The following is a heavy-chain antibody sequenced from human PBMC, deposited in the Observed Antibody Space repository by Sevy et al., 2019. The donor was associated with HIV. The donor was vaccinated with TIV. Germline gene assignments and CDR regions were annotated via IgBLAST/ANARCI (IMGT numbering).Heavy chain of an antibody. Sequence: GGSLRLSCAASGFTFSSYAMSWVRQAPGKGLEWVSAISGSGGSTYYADSVKGRFTISRDNSKNTLYLQMNSMRAEDTAVYYCAKDQDLRFVEWFPSLANAFDIWGQGTMVTVSS. D-gene: IGHD3-3*01. CDR1: GFTFSSYA. J-gene: IGHJ3*02. CDR3: AKDQDLRFVEWFPSLANAFDI. CDR2: ISGSGGST. V-gene: IGHV3-23*01.